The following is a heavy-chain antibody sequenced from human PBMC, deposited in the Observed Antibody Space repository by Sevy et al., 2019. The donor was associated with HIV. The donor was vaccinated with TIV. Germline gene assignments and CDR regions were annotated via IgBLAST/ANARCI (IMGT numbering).Heavy chain of an antibody. J-gene: IGHJ4*02. Sequence: SETLSLTCSVSGVSISSGNSFWTWIRQPAGKGLEWIGHIYSSGSTNYNSSLRSRVTISVHTSKNQCSLKLSSVTAADTAVYYCARSLSRGKYNFDSWGQGTLVTVSS. D-gene: IGHD1-26*01. CDR1: GVSISSGNSF. V-gene: IGHV4-61*09. CDR3: ARSLSRGKYNFDS. CDR2: IYSSGST.